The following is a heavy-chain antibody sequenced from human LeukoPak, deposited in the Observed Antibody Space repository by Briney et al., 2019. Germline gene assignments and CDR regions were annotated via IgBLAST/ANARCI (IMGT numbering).Heavy chain of an antibody. J-gene: IGHJ5*02. V-gene: IGHV1-69*13. CDR1: GGTFSSYA. Sequence: GASVKVSCKASGGTFSSYAISWVRQAPGQGLEWMGGIIPIFGTANYAQKFQGRVTITADESTSTAYMELSSLRSEDTAVYYCARAGSGSSRFVGATELDPWGQGTLVTVSS. CDR2: IIPIFGTA. D-gene: IGHD1-26*01. CDR3: ARAGSGSSRFVGATELDP.